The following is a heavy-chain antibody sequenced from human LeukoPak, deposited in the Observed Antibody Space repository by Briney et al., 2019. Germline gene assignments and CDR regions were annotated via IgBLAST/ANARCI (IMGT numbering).Heavy chain of an antibody. CDR3: AKDWEWSGGYVS. J-gene: IGHJ4*02. D-gene: IGHD3-3*01. V-gene: IGHV3-23*01. Sequence: GGSLRLSCAASGFTSSSYGMSWVRQAPGKGLEWVSAISGSGGSTYYADSVKGRFTISRDNSKNTLYLQMNSLRAEDTAVYYCAKDWEWSGGYVSWGQGTLVTVSS. CDR2: ISGSGGST. CDR1: GFTSSSYG.